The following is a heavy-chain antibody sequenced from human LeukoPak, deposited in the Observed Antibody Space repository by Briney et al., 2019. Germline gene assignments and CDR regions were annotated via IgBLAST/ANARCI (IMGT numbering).Heavy chain of an antibody. Sequence: GGSLRLSCAASGFTFSSYEMNWVRQAPGKGLEWVSYISSRGSTIYYADSVKGRFTISRDNAKNSLYLRMNSLRAEDTAVYYCARGLYCGGDCYPSRFDPWGQGTLVTVSS. CDR2: ISSRGSTI. V-gene: IGHV3-48*03. J-gene: IGHJ5*02. CDR3: ARGLYCGGDCYPSRFDP. CDR1: GFTFSSYE. D-gene: IGHD2-21*02.